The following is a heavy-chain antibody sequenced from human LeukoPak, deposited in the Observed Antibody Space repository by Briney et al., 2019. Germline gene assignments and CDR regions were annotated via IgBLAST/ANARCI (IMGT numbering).Heavy chain of an antibody. J-gene: IGHJ4*02. V-gene: IGHV3-23*01. Sequence: HPGGSLRLSCTASGFNFNNYAMSWVRQAPGKGLEWLSLISGTAGTTYYADSVKGRFTISRDNSKNMLFLQMTSLRVDDTAVYYCAKLGVTTPRDYWGQGTLVTVSS. CDR1: GFNFNNYA. CDR3: AKLGVTTPRDY. CDR2: ISGTAGTT. D-gene: IGHD4-17*01.